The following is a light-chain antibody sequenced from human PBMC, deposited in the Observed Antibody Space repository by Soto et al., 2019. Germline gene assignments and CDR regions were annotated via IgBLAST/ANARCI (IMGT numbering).Light chain of an antibody. CDR1: SSDVGGYNY. CDR2: EVS. CDR3: SSYTSSNTYV. Sequence: QSALTQPASVSGSPGQSITISCTGTSSDVGGYNYVSWYQQHPGKAPKLMIYEVSNRPSRVSNCFSGSKSGNAASLTISGLQAEDEADYYCSSYTSSNTYVFGTGTKLTVL. V-gene: IGLV2-14*01. J-gene: IGLJ1*01.